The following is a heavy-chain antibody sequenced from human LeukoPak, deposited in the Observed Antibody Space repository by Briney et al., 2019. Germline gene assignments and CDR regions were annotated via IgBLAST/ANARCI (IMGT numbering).Heavy chain of an antibody. CDR3: AKAGMLGDHGGHFDY. J-gene: IGHJ4*02. CDR1: GYSFTSYY. Sequence: ASVKVSCKASGYSFTSYYMHWVRQAPGQGLECMGIINPSAGTTTYAQKFQGRVTMTRDTSTSTIYMELTSLTSEDTAFYYCAKAGMLGDHGGHFDYWGQGTLVTVSS. CDR2: INPSAGTT. V-gene: IGHV1-46*01. D-gene: IGHD3-10*02.